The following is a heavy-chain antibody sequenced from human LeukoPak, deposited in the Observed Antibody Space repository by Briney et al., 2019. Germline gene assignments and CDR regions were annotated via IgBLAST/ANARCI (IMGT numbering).Heavy chain of an antibody. J-gene: IGHJ4*02. CDR3: AREQLGYSCYDSISSDY. D-gene: IGHD5-12*01. CDR1: GFTFSSYT. V-gene: IGHV3-21*01. Sequence: PGGSLRLSCAASGFTFSSYTMNWVRQAPGEGLEWVSSISSSSGSIYYAASVKGRFTISRDNAKNSLYLKKNLLRAEDTAMYYCAREQLGYSCYDSISSDYWGQGTLVTVSS. CDR2: ISSSSGSI.